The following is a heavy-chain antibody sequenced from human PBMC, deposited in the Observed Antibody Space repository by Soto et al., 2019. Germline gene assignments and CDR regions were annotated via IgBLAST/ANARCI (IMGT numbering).Heavy chain of an antibody. CDR2: IWYDGSNK. J-gene: IGHJ6*02. CDR3: ARDPDCSGGSCYLGMDV. CDR1: GFTFSSYG. Sequence: GGSLRLSCAASGFTFSSYGMHWVRQAPGKGLEWVAVIWYDGSNKYYADSVKGRFTISRDNSKNTLYLQMNSLRAEDTAVYYCARDPDCSGGSCYLGMDVWGQGTTVTVSS. V-gene: IGHV3-33*01. D-gene: IGHD2-15*01.